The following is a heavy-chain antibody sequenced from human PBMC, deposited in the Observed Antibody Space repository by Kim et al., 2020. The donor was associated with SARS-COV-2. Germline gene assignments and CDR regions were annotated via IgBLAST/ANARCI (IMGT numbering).Heavy chain of an antibody. CDR2: IYYSGST. V-gene: IGHV4-39*01. Sequence: SETLSLTCTVSGGSISSSSYYWGWIRQPPGKGLEWIGSIYYSGSTYYNPSLKSRVTISVDTSKNQFSLKLSSVTAADTAVYYCARLDDCGGDRHPHCDWYFDLWGRGTLVTVSS. J-gene: IGHJ2*01. D-gene: IGHD2-21*02. CDR1: GGSISSSSYY. CDR3: ARLDDCGGDRHPHCDWYFDL.